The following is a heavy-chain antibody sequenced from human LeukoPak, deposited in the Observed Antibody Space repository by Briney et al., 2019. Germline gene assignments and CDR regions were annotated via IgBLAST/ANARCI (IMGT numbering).Heavy chain of an antibody. V-gene: IGHV4-61*02. CDR2: IYTGGNT. CDR3: AREIVGATGFAY. J-gene: IGHJ4*02. D-gene: IGHD1-26*01. CDR1: VGSISSGSNY. Sequence: SGTLSLTSSVSVGSISSGSNYGRWIRQPAGEGLEWVGRIYTGGNTEYNPSLKSRVTISVDTSTNEFPLKLSSVTAADTGVYYCAREIVGATGFAYWGQGTLVTVSS.